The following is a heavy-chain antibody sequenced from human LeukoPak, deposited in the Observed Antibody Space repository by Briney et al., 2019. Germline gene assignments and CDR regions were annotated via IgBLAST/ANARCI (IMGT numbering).Heavy chain of an antibody. J-gene: IGHJ4*02. V-gene: IGHV4-34*01. CDR3: ARGRGIVVL. Sequence: SETLSLTCAVYGVSFSGYYWSWIRQPPGKGLEWIGEINHSGSTNYNPSLKSRVTISVDTSKNQSSLKLSSVTAADTAVYYCARGRGIVVLWGQGTLVTVSS. D-gene: IGHD3-22*01. CDR1: GVSFSGYY. CDR2: INHSGST.